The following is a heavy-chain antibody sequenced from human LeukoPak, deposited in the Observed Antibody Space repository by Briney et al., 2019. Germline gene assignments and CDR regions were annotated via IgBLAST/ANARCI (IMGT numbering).Heavy chain of an antibody. Sequence: ASVRVSCKASGYTFTGYYMHWERQAPGPGLEWMGWINTNSGGTNYAQEFQGRVTMTRDTSNSTASMELSRLRSDDTAVYYCARVGDFWSGYYQTYYYYMDVWGKGTTVTVSS. CDR2: INTNSGGT. D-gene: IGHD3-3*01. CDR1: GYTFTGYY. CDR3: ARVGDFWSGYYQTYYYYMDV. V-gene: IGHV1-2*02. J-gene: IGHJ6*03.